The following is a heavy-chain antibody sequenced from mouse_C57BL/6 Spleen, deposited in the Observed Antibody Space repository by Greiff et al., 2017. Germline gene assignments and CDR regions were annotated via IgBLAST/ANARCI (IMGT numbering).Heavy chain of an antibody. CDR2: ISYDGSN. J-gene: IGHJ2*01. D-gene: IGHD2-5*01. V-gene: IGHV3-6*01. Sequence: EVKLVESGPGLVKPSQSLSLTCSVTGYSITSGYYWNWIRQFPGNKLEWMGYISYDGSNNYNPSLKNRISITRDTSKNQFFLKLNSVTTEDTATYYCASEGYYSNWDYFDYWGQGTTLTVSS. CDR1: GYSITSGYY. CDR3: ASEGYYSNWDYFDY.